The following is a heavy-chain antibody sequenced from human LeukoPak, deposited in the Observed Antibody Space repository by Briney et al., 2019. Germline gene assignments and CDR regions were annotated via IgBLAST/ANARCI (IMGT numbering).Heavy chain of an antibody. CDR3: ARGYGSGEQFHFDF. Sequence: ASVKVSCKASGYTFTSYYIHWVRQAPGQGLEWMGRGNPSGGSTRYAQKFQGRVTMTRDTSTSTVYMELSSLRSEDTAVYFCARGYGSGEQFHFDFWGHGTLVTVSS. D-gene: IGHD3-10*01. V-gene: IGHV1-46*01. CDR1: GYTFTSYY. CDR2: GNPSGGST. J-gene: IGHJ4*01.